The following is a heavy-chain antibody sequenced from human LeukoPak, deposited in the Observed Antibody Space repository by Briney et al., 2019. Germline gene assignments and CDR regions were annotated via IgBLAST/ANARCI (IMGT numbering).Heavy chain of an antibody. Sequence: PGGSLRLSCAASGFTFSSYSMNWVRQAPGKGLEWVSSISSSGNNKYYAESVKGRFTISRDNAKNSLYLQMNSLRAEDTAAYYCARDNNYGTGSDYWGQGTLVTVSS. CDR3: ARDNNYGTGSDY. V-gene: IGHV3-21*06. CDR2: ISSSGNNK. D-gene: IGHD5-18*01. CDR1: GFTFSSYS. J-gene: IGHJ4*02.